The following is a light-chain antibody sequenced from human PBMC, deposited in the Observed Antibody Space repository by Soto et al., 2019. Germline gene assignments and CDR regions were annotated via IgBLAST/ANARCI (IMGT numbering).Light chain of an antibody. CDR1: QGISNE. V-gene: IGKV1-39*01. Sequence: IQITHSPSSLSASVGDRVAMTSRASQGISNELGWYQQRPGKAPKVLIYGASNLQGGVPSRFSGSGSGTDFTLTISSLQPEDFATYYCQQSHSTPITFGQGTRLEIK. J-gene: IGKJ5*01. CDR3: QQSHSTPIT. CDR2: GAS.